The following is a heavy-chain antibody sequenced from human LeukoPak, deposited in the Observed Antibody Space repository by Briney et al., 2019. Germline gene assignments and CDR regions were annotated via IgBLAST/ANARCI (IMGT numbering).Heavy chain of an antibody. Sequence: SETLSLTCTVSGGSISSYYWSWIRQPPGGGLEWIGYIYYSGSTNYNPSLKSRVTISVDTSKNQFSLKLSSVTAADTAVYYCARLSWQLLPFDYWGQGTLVTVSS. CDR2: IYYSGST. D-gene: IGHD2-15*01. V-gene: IGHV4-59*08. CDR3: ARLSWQLLPFDY. CDR1: GGSISSYY. J-gene: IGHJ4*02.